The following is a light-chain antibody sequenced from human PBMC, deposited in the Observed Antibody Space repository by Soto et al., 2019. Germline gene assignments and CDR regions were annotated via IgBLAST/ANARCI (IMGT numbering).Light chain of an antibody. V-gene: IGLV1-44*01. J-gene: IGLJ2*01. Sequence: QSVLTQPPSASGTPGQRVTISCSGSSSNIGSNTVNWYQQLPGTAPKLLIYSNNQRPSGVPDRFSGSKSGTSASLAISGLQSEDEADYYCAAGRDVVFGGGTKVTVL. CDR3: AAGRDVV. CDR1: SSNIGSNT. CDR2: SNN.